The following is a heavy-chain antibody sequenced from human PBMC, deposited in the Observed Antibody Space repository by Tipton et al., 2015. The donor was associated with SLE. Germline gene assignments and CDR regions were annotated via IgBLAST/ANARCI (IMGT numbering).Heavy chain of an antibody. V-gene: IGHV5-51*01. CDR3: ARQDQRGYYYYGLDV. J-gene: IGHJ6*02. Sequence: QLVQSGAEVKKPGESLKISCKGSGYSFTSYWIGWVRRMPGKGLEWMGIIYPDDSDTKYSPSFQGQVTISVDQSISTAFLQWSSLKASDTAMYFCARQDQRGYYYYGLDVWGQGTTVTVSS. CDR1: GYSFTSYW. CDR2: IYPDDSDT. D-gene: IGHD2-2*01.